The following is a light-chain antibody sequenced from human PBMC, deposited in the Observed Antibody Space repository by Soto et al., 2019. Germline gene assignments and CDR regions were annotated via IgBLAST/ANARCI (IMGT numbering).Light chain of an antibody. CDR2: AAS. J-gene: IGKJ1*01. Sequence: DIQMTQSPSSLSASVGDRVTITCRASQSLGTYLNWYQHKPGKAPKIIIYAASFLQPGVPSGFSGSGSGTEFTLTISSVQPEDFATYYCQQSYSTPWTVGQGTKVDSK. CDR3: QQSYSTPWT. CDR1: QSLGTY. V-gene: IGKV1-39*01.